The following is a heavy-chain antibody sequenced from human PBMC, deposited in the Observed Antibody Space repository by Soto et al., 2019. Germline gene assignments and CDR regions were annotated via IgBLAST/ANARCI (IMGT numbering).Heavy chain of an antibody. CDR3: GRTSSRYYYYGMDV. CDR2: MNPNSVNT. D-gene: IGHD2-15*01. J-gene: IGHJ6*02. Sequence: ASFKVSCKASGYTFTSHGFNWVRQAPGQGLECSRWMNPNSVNTGYAHKLQGRVTMPRNTSTTTAPTQLSSQRAEATAVYNQGRTSSRYYYYGMDVWGQGTTATVSS. CDR1: GYTFTSHG. V-gene: IGHV1-8*02.